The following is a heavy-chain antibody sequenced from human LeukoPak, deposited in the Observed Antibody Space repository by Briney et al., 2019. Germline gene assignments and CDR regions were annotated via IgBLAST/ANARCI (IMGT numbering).Heavy chain of an antibody. V-gene: IGHV3-7*01. CDR2: IKQDGSEL. Sequence: GGPLRLSCAASGSTFSIYWMTWVRQSPGKGLEWVANIKQDGSELYYVDSVKGRFTISRDNAQSSLYLQMNSLRAEDTAVYFCARSIAAAGSRWGQGTLVTVSS. CDR3: ARSIAAAGSR. D-gene: IGHD6-13*01. CDR1: GSTFSIYW. J-gene: IGHJ4*02.